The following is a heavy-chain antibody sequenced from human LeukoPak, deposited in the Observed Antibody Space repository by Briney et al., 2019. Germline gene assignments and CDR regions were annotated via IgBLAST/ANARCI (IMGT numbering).Heavy chain of an antibody. CDR1: GGSISSSSYY. CDR3: SRRRYSGSYERWRGHNYYYMDV. J-gene: IGHJ6*03. Sequence: ASETLSLTCTVSGGSISSSSYYWGWIRQPPGKGLEWIGSIYYSGSTYHNPSLKSRVTISVDTSKNQFSLKLSAVTAADTAVYDWSRRRYSGSYERWRGHNYYYMDVWGKGTTVTVSS. D-gene: IGHD1-26*01. CDR2: IYYSGST. V-gene: IGHV4-39*01.